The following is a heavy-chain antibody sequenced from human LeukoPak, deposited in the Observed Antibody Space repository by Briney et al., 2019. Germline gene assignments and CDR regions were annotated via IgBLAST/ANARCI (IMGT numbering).Heavy chain of an antibody. D-gene: IGHD3-16*01. V-gene: IGHV3-23*01. CDR2: ISGSGGRT. CDR3: GRDLGGRWSY. CDR1: GFTFSSYA. Sequence: GSLRLSCAASGFTFSSYAMNWVRQAPGKGLEWVSAISGSGGRTYYADSVKGRFTISRDNAQNTLYLQMNSLSAEDTAVYYCGRDLGGRWSYWGQGALVTVSS. J-gene: IGHJ4*02.